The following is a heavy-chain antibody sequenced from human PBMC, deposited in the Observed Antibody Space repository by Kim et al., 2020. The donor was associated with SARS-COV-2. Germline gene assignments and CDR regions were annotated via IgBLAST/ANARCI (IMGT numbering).Heavy chain of an antibody. V-gene: IGHV4-31*03. CDR2: MYDSGTT. D-gene: IGHD6-19*01. CDR3: AKPYSSGWNGWLDP. J-gene: IGHJ5*02. CDR1: GGSISSGGYY. Sequence: SETLSLTCTVSGGSISSGGYYWTWIRQHPGKGLEWIGNMYDSGTTYYNPSLKSRVTISGDTSKNQLSLKLSSVTAADTAVYYCAKPYSSGWNGWLDPWGQGTLVIVSS.